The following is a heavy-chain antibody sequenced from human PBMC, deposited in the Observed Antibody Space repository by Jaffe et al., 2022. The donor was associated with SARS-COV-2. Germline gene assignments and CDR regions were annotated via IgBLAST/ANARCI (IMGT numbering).Heavy chain of an antibody. CDR2: IIPTFGTA. D-gene: IGHD6-19*01. CDR3: ASSSSSGLYACDY. J-gene: IGHJ4*02. V-gene: IGHV1-69*01. CDR1: GGTFNSYG. Sequence: QVQLVQSGAEVKKPGSSVKVSCKASGGTFNSYGITWVRQAPGQGLEWMGGIIPTFGTAKYAQKFQDRVTITADESASTAYMELFSLRSEDTAVYYCASSSSSGLYACDYWGQGTLVTVSS.